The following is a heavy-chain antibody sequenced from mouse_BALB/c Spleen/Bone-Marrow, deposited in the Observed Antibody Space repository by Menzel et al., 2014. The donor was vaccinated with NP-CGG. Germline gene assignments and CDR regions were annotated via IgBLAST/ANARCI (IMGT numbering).Heavy chain of an antibody. CDR2: ILWNDSK. CDR1: GSSLSTSNMG. J-gene: IGHJ1*01. Sequence: SGPGILQPSQTLSLTCSFSGSSLSTSNMGVGWIHQPSGKGLEWLLHILWNDSKFYNPALKSRLTTSKDAYNNQVFLKVANVDTADTATYYCTRISYYGNYWYFDVWGAGTTVTVSS. V-gene: IGHV8-11*01. D-gene: IGHD2-10*01. CDR3: TRISYYGNYWYFDV.